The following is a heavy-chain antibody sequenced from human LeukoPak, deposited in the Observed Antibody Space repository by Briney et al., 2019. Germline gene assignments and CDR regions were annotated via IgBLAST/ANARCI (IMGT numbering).Heavy chain of an antibody. CDR2: IYTSGST. CDR1: GGSISSYY. Sequence: SETLSLTCTVSGGSISSYYWSWIRQPPGKGLEWIGYIYTSGSTNYIPSLKSRVTISVDTSKNQFSLKLSSVTAADTAVYYCARLSGSITMTPFDYWGQGTLVTVSS. CDR3: ARLSGSITMTPFDY. V-gene: IGHV4-4*09. D-gene: IGHD3-22*01. J-gene: IGHJ4*02.